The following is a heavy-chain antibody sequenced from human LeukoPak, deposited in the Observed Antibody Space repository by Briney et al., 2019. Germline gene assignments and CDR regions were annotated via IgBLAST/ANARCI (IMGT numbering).Heavy chain of an antibody. V-gene: IGHV1-18*01. CDR2: IGAHSGDT. CDR3: ARDEHRLGSYRDY. D-gene: IGHD3-10*01. Sequence: GWIGAHSGDTNYAQKFQGRVTMTTETSMSTAYMELRSLRSDDTAVYYCARDEHRLGSYRDYWGQGTLVTVSS. J-gene: IGHJ4*02.